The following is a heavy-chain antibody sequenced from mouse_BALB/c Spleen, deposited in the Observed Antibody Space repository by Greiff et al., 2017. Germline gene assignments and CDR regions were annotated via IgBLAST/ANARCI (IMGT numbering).Heavy chain of an antibody. CDR1: GYTFTDYA. CDR2: ISTYYGDA. V-gene: IGHV1S137*01. J-gene: IGHJ4*01. D-gene: IGHD2-1*01. Sequence: VQLQESGAELVRPGVSVKISCKGSGYTFTDYAMHWVKQSHAKSLEWIGVISTYYGDASYNQKFKGKATMTVDKSSSTAYMELARLTSEDSAIYYCARSGGNYGGAMDYWGQGTSVTVSS. CDR3: ARSGGNYGGAMDY.